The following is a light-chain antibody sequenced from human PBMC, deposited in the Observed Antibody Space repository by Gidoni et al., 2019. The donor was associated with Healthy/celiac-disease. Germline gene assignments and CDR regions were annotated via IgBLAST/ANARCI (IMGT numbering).Light chain of an antibody. CDR2: AAS. CDR1: QSIHSY. CDR3: QQSYSTPLT. V-gene: IGKV1-39*01. J-gene: IGKJ4*01. Sequence: DIHMTQSPSSLSASVGDRVTITCRASQSIHSYLNWYQQKPGKAPKLLIYAASSFQSGVPSRFRGSGSGTDFTLTISSLQPEDFATYYCQQSYSTPLTFGGGTKVEIK.